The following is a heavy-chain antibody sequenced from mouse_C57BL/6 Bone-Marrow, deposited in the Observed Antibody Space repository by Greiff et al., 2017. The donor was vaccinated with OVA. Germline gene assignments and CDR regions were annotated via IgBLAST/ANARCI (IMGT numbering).Heavy chain of an antibody. CDR1: GYTFTSYW. CDR3: ARVGRRDWYFDV. V-gene: IGHV1-59*01. J-gene: IGHJ1*03. Sequence: QVQLQQPGAELVRPGTSVKLSCKASGYTFTSYWMHWVKQRPGQGLEWIGVIDPSDSYTNYNQKFKGKATLTVDTSSSTAYMQLSSLTSEDSAVYYCARVGRRDWYFDVWGTGTTVTVSS. CDR2: IDPSDSYT. D-gene: IGHD4-1*01.